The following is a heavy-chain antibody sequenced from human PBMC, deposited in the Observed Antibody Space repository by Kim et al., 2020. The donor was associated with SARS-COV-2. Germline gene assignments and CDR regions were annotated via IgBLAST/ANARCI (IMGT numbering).Heavy chain of an antibody. V-gene: IGHV3-30*18. CDR2: ISYDGSNK. Sequence: GGSLRLSCAASGFTFSSYGMHWVRQAPGKGLEWVAVISYDGSNKYYADSVKGRFTISRDNSKNTLYLQMNSLRAEDTAVYYCAKDRAAGYYGMDVWGQGT. CDR3: AKDRAAGYYGMDV. J-gene: IGHJ6*02. CDR1: GFTFSSYG. D-gene: IGHD6-13*01.